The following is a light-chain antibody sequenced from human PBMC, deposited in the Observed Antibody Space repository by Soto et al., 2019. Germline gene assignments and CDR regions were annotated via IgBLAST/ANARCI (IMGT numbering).Light chain of an antibody. CDR3: QQRSNWPIT. V-gene: IGKV3-11*01. CDR1: QSVSSY. J-gene: IGKJ5*01. Sequence: EIVLTQSPAPLSLSPGERATLSCRASQSVSSYLAWYQQKPGQAPMLLIYDASNRATGIPARFSGSGSGTDFTLTISSLEPEDFAVYYCQQRSNWPITFGKGTRLEIK. CDR2: DAS.